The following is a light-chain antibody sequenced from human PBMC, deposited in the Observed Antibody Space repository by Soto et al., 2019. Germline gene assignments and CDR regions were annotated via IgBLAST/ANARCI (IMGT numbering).Light chain of an antibody. CDR1: QSISVH. J-gene: IGKJ2*01. Sequence: DIQMTQSPSSLSASVGDTVTITCRASQSISVHLNWYQQKPGKVPKLLIYAASNLQSGVPSSFSGSGSETDLARTISSLQPEDFATYYCQQSYITPYTFGQGTKLQIK. V-gene: IGKV1-39*01. CDR2: AAS. CDR3: QQSYITPYT.